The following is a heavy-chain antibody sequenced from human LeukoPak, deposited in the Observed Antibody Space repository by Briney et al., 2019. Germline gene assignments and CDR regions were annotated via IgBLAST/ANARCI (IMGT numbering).Heavy chain of an antibody. D-gene: IGHD5-12*01. CDR2: ISAYNGNT. J-gene: IGHJ6*02. CDR1: GYTFTSYG. Sequence: ASVKGSCKASGYTFTSYGISWVRQATGQGLEWMGWISAYNGNTNYAQKLQRRVTMTTDTSTSTAYMELRSLRSDDTAVYYCARWGPVRGYSGYDEAGGMDVWGQGTTVTVSS. CDR3: ARWGPVRGYSGYDEAGGMDV. V-gene: IGHV1-18*01.